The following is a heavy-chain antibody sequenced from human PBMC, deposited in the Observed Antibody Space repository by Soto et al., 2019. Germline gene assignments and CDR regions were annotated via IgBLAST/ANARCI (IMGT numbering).Heavy chain of an antibody. V-gene: IGHV4-4*02. CDR1: GASISSSHY. D-gene: IGHD3-3*01. J-gene: IGHJ6*02. CDR2: IYHTGNT. Sequence: PSETLSLTCTVSGASISSSHYWTWVRQTPGKGLEWIGEIYHTGNTNYNPSLKSRVTLSLDKSKNQFSLRLNSVTAADTAVFYCARYPMEDYYRGMDVWGQGTTVTVS. CDR3: ARYPMEDYYRGMDV.